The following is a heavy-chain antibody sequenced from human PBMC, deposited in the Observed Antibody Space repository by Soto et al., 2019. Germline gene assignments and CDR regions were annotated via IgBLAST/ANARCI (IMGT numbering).Heavy chain of an antibody. CDR1: GGSFSGYY. J-gene: IGHJ6*02. CDR3: ARVLRGYSYHHGANYYYGMDV. V-gene: IGHV4-34*01. D-gene: IGHD5-18*01. CDR2: INHSGST. Sequence: SETLSLTCAVYGGSFSGYYWSWIRQPPGKGLEWIGEINHSGSTNYNPSLKSRVTISVDTSKNQFSLKLSSVTAADTAGYYCARVLRGYSYHHGANYYYGMDVWGQGTTVTVSS.